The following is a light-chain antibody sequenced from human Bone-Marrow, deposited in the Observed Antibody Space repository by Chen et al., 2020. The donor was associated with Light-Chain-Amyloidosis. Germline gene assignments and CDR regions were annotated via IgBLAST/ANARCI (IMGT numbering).Light chain of an antibody. V-gene: IGLV2-14*03. J-gene: IGLJ2*01. Sequence: QSALTHPASVSGSPGQSITISCTGTSSDVGGYNYDSWYQQHPGKAPRLIIYDVSNRPSGVSNRFSGSKSGNTASLTISGLQAEDEADYYCSSYTVSSTLVFGGGTQLTVL. CDR3: SSYTVSSTLV. CDR2: DVS. CDR1: SSDVGGYNY.